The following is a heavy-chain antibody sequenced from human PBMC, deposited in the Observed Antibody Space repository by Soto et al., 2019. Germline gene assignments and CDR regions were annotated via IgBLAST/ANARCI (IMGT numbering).Heavy chain of an antibody. CDR3: ARYPGYSRGTRSD. D-gene: IGHD6-19*01. V-gene: IGHV3-53*01. CDR1: GFTVSSNY. J-gene: IGHJ4*02. Sequence: EVQLVESGGGLIQPGGSLRLSCAASGFTVSSNYMSWVRQAPGKGLEWVSVIYSGGSTYYADSVKGRFTISRDNSKNTQYLKMNSLRAEDTAVYYCARYPGYSRGTRSDWGQGTLVTVSS. CDR2: IYSGGST.